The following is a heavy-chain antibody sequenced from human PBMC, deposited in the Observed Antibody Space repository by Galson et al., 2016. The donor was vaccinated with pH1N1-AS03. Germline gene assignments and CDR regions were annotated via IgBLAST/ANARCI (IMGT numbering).Heavy chain of an antibody. Sequence: SLRLSCAATGFTVSSGYHMSWVRQAPGKGLEWASVIHPGGDTYNADSVKGRFTISRDNFENMVYLQMNSLRPEDTAVYSCAGDEGFANGINVWGQGTTVTVSS. D-gene: IGHD3-3*01. CDR1: GFTVSSGY. CDR3: AGDEGFANGINV. J-gene: IGHJ6*02. V-gene: IGHV3-66*02. CDR2: IHPGGDT.